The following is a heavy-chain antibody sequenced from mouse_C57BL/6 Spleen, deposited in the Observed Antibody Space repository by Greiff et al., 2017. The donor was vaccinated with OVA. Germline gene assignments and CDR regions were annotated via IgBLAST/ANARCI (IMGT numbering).Heavy chain of an antibody. D-gene: IGHD4-1*01. J-gene: IGHJ1*03. CDR3: ARLGNWDGYFDV. Sequence: VQLQQPGAELVRPGSSVKLSCKASGYTFTSYWMDWVKQRPGQGLEWIGNIYPSDSETHYNQKFKDKATLTVDKSSSTAYMQLSSLTSEDSAVYYCARLGNWDGYFDVWGTGTTVTVSS. V-gene: IGHV1-61*01. CDR2: IYPSDSET. CDR1: GYTFTSYW.